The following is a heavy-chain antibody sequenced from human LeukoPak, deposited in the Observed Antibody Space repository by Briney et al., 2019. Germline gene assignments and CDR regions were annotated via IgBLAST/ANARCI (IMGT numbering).Heavy chain of an antibody. J-gene: IGHJ6*02. Sequence: SETLSLTCTVSGGSISSYYWSWIRQPAGEGLEWIGRIYTSRSTNYNPSLKSRVTMSVDTSKNQFSLKLSSVTAADTAVYYCARSHIVVPAATISYGMDVWGQGTTVTVSS. CDR1: GGSISSYY. CDR2: IYTSRST. V-gene: IGHV4-4*07. D-gene: IGHD2-2*01. CDR3: ARSHIVVPAATISYGMDV.